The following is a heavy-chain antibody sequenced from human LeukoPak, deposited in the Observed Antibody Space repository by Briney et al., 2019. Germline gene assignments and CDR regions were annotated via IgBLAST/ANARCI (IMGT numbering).Heavy chain of an antibody. CDR1: GFTFSTFW. CDR2: IKQDGSDK. J-gene: IGHJ4*02. V-gene: IGHV3-7*02. Sequence: GGSLRLSCAASGFTFSTFWMSWVRQAPGKGLEWVASIKQDGSDKYYLDSVKGRFTVSRDNSKNTLYLQMNSLRAEDTAVYYCARGLLWFGELLSNFDYWGQGTLVTVSS. D-gene: IGHD3-10*01. CDR3: ARGLLWFGELLSNFDY.